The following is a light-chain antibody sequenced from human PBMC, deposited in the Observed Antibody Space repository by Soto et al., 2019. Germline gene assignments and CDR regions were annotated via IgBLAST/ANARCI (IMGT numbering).Light chain of an antibody. CDR1: QSLSSY. CDR3: QQRSTWPLT. Sequence: ETVLTQSPATLSLSPGERATLSCRASQSLSSYLAWYQQKPGQAPRLLIYDASKRATGVPAKFSGSGSGTDFTLTISSLEPEDFAVYYCQQRSTWPLTFGGGTKVEIK. J-gene: IGKJ4*01. CDR2: DAS. V-gene: IGKV3-11*01.